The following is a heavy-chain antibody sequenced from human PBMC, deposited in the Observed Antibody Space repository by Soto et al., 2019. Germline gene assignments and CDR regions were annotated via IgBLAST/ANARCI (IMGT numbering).Heavy chain of an antibody. CDR1: GFSFSSYA. CDR2: IGASGGST. D-gene: IGHD3-10*01. CDR3: AKDLGFSAPTAFDY. V-gene: IGHV3-23*01. Sequence: EVQLLQSGGGLVQPGGSLRLSCASSGFSFSSYAMSWVRQAPGKGLEWVSGIGASGGSTYYTDSVKGRFTIARDSSKNTVYLQMNFLRAEDTAVYFCAKDLGFSAPTAFDYWGLVTQVTVSS. J-gene: IGHJ4*02.